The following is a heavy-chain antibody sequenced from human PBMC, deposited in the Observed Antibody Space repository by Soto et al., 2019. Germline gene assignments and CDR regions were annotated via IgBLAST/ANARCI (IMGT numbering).Heavy chain of an antibody. J-gene: IGHJ6*02. CDR3: AKDELTYYYYYYGMDV. CDR1: GFTFSSYA. Sequence: GSLRLSCAASGFTFSSYAMSWVRQAPGKGLEWVSAISGSGGSTYYADSVKGRFTISRDNSKNTLYLQMNSLRAEDTAVYYCAKDELTYYYYYYGMDVWGQGTTVTVSS. V-gene: IGHV3-23*01. D-gene: IGHD1-26*01. CDR2: ISGSGGST.